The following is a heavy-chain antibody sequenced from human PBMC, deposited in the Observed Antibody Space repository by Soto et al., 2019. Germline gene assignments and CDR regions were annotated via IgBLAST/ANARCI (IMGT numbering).Heavy chain of an antibody. D-gene: IGHD6-19*01. CDR2: INAGNGNT. Sequence: QVQLVQSGAEVKKPGASVKVSCKASVYTFTSYAMHWVRQAPGQRLEWMGWINAGNGNTKYSQKFQGRVTITRDTSAITAYMELSSLRSDDTAVYYCARVSGIAVAEVWGQGTLVTVSS. J-gene: IGHJ4*02. CDR1: VYTFTSYA. V-gene: IGHV1-3*01. CDR3: ARVSGIAVAEV.